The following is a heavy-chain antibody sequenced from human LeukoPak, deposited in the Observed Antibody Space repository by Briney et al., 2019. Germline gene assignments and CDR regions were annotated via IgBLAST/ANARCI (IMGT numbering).Heavy chain of an antibody. CDR2: IDSDGSST. Sequence: GGSLRLSCAASGFTFSSYWMHWVRQAPGKGLVWVSRIDSDGSSTSYADSVKGRFTISRDNAKNTLYLQMNSLRAEDTAVYYCAREATRYYDSSGDVDYWGQGTLVTVPS. CDR3: AREATRYYDSSGDVDY. CDR1: GFTFSSYW. D-gene: IGHD3-22*01. J-gene: IGHJ4*02. V-gene: IGHV3-74*01.